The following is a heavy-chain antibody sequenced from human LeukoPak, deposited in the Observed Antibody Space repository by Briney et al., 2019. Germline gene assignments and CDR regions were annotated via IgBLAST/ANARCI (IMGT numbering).Heavy chain of an antibody. Sequence: GGFLRLSCAASGFTVSNSYMSWVRRAPGRGLEWVSIIYSDGTTYYADSVKGRFIISRDHSKNTLYFQMNSLRAEDTAVYYCARAEASSWFAWLAYWGQGTLVTVSS. D-gene: IGHD6-13*01. CDR3: ARAEASSWFAWLAY. CDR1: GFTVSNSY. J-gene: IGHJ4*02. CDR2: IYSDGTT. V-gene: IGHV3-66*01.